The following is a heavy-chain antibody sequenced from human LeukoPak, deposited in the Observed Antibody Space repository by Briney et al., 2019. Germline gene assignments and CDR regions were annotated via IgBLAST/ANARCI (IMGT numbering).Heavy chain of an antibody. V-gene: IGHV3-64*02. CDR2: ISSNGGST. D-gene: IGHD6-19*01. CDR1: GFTFSIYA. J-gene: IGHJ4*02. CDR3: ARGRSGLTDRYFDF. Sequence: PGGSLRLSCAASGFTFSIYAMHWVRQAPGKGLEYVSAISSNGGSTYYADSVKDRFAISRDNSKNTLYLQMGSLRAEDMAGYYCARGRSGLTDRYFDFWGQGALVTVSS.